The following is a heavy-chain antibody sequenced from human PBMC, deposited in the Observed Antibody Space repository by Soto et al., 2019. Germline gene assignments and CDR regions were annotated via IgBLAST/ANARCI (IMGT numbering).Heavy chain of an antibody. D-gene: IGHD2-2*01. V-gene: IGHV3-53*01. CDR2: INSGGST. J-gene: IGHJ6*02. CDR1: GFNSSGFG. Sequence: GGSLRLSCAASGFNSSGFGMSWVRQAPGKGLEWVSVINSGGSTYYADSVKGRFTISRDHSRNTLYLQMNSLRVEDTAVYYCAREVFCSSSSCQVRYGMDVWGQGTTVTVSS. CDR3: AREVFCSSSSCQVRYGMDV.